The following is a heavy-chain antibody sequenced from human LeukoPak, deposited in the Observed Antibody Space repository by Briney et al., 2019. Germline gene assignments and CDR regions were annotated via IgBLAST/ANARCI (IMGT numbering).Heavy chain of an antibody. J-gene: IGHJ4*02. Sequence: SETLSLTCTVSGDSISSYYWSWIRQPPGKGLEWIGYIYYSGSTDYNPSLKSRVTMSLDTSKNQFSLKLSSVTAADTAVYYCARAVISFGAAVAKGFDCWGQGTLVTVSS. CDR2: IYYSGST. V-gene: IGHV4-59*01. CDR1: GDSISSYY. CDR3: ARAVISFGAAVAKGFDC. D-gene: IGHD3-16*01.